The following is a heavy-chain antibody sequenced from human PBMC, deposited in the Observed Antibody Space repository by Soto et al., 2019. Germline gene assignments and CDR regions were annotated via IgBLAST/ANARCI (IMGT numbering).Heavy chain of an antibody. CDR2: ISGSGGST. V-gene: IGHV3-23*01. Sequence: GGSLRLSCAASGFTFSSYAMSWVRQAPGKGLEWVSAISGSGGSTYYADSVKGRFTISRDNSKNTLCLQMNSLRAEDTAVYYCAKDPRTYGGNYYFDYWGQGTLVTVSS. J-gene: IGHJ4*02. CDR3: AKDPRTYGGNYYFDY. CDR1: GFTFSSYA. D-gene: IGHD4-17*01.